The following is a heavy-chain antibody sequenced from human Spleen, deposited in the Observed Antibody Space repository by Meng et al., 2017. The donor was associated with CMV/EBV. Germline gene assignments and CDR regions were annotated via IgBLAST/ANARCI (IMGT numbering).Heavy chain of an antibody. D-gene: IGHD4-11*01. CDR2: IIPILGTP. Sequence: SVKVSCKASGGTFSSFPISWVRQAPGQGLEWMGGIIPILGTPNLAQKFQGRVTMTRNTSISTAYMELSSLRSEDTAVYYCARDVHYSNYRYYYYGMDVWGQGTTVTVSS. CDR3: ARDVHYSNYRYYYYGMDV. J-gene: IGHJ6*02. V-gene: IGHV1-69*10. CDR1: GGTFSSFP.